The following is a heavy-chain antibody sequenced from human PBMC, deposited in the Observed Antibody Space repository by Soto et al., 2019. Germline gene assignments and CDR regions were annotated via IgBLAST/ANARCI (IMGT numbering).Heavy chain of an antibody. CDR1: GDSVSSNSAA. J-gene: IGHJ5*02. CDR2: TYYRSKWYN. V-gene: IGHV6-1*01. Sequence: PSPTLSLPCAISGDSVSSNSAAWNWIRQSPSRGPEWLGRTYYRSKWYNDYAVSVKSRITINPDTSKNQFSLQLNSVTPEDTAVYYCARDHADSSSWYNWFDPWGQGTLVTVSS. CDR3: ARDHADSSSWYNWFDP. D-gene: IGHD6-13*01.